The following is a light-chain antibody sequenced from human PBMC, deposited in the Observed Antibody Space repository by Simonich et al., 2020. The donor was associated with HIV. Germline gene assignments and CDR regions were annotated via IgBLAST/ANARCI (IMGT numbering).Light chain of an antibody. CDR1: SSDIVAFNY. V-gene: IGLV2-8*01. CDR3: SSYVGTNSV. J-gene: IGLJ2*01. Sequence: PLPHPPSPPGSPGHSSTSPCTGTSSDIVAFNYVSWYQHHPGKPPNLRIYEVNKRPSGDPHRFSGSKSGNTASLTVSGLQAEDEADYYCSSYVGTNSVFGGGTKLTVL. CDR2: EVN.